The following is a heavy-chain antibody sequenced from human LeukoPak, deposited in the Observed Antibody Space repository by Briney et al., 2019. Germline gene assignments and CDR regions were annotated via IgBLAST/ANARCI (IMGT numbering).Heavy chain of an antibody. CDR2: LGSDART. D-gene: IGHD4-23*01. Sequence: GGSLRPSCEASGFTVDANAMAWVRQAPGKGLESVAGLGSDARTHYRDSVKGRFTISRDNFKNTVYLQMNNLRGEDTALYYCVKDILGWTFDSWGQGTLVTVAS. CDR3: VKDILGWTFDS. CDR1: GFTVDANA. V-gene: IGHV3-23*01. J-gene: IGHJ4*02.